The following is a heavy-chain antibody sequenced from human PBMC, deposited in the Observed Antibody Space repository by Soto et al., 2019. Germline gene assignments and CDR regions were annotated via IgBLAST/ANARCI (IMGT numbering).Heavy chain of an antibody. D-gene: IGHD5-12*01. J-gene: IGHJ4*02. V-gene: IGHV4-4*02. Sequence: NPSETLSLTCAVSGGSISSSNWWSWVRQPPGKGLEWIGEIYHSGSTNYNPSLKSRVTISVDKSKNQFSLKLSSVTAADTAVYYCARVRGDGYNYIFDYWGQGTLVTVSS. CDR3: ARVRGDGYNYIFDY. CDR1: GGSISSSNW. CDR2: IYHSGST.